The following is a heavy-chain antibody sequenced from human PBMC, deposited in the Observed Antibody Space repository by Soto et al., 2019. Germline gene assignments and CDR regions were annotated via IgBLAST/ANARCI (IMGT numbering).Heavy chain of an antibody. J-gene: IGHJ4*02. CDR1: GYTFTSYA. Sequence: QVQLVQSGAEVKKPGASVKVSCKASGYTFTSYAMHWVRQAPGQRLEWMGWINAGNGNTKYSQKFQGRVNITRDTSASTAYMELSSLRSEDTAVYYCARGHSSSWFRFDYWGQGTLVSVSS. D-gene: IGHD6-13*01. CDR2: INAGNGNT. CDR3: ARGHSSSWFRFDY. V-gene: IGHV1-3*01.